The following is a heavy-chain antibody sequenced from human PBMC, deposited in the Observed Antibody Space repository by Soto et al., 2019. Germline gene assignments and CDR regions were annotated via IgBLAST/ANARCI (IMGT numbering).Heavy chain of an antibody. CDR1: GFTFDDYG. D-gene: IGHD3-16*01. V-gene: IGHV3-20*01. CDR2: INWNGGST. Sequence: EVQLVESGGGVVRPGGSLRLSCAASGFTFDDYGMTWVRQAPGKGREWVSGINWNGGSTGYADSVKGRFTISRDNAKNSLYLQMNSLRAEDTALYHCARGRGSDYYYYYMDVWGKGTTVTVSS. CDR3: ARGRGSDYYYYYMDV. J-gene: IGHJ6*03.